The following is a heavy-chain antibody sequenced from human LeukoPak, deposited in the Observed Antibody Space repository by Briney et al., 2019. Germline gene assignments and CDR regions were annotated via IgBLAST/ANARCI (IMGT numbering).Heavy chain of an antibody. Sequence: ASVKVSCKAFGFTFTSSVVQWVRQARGQRLEGIGWIVVCSGNTNYAQKFQERVTLTRDIYTSTAYMELSNLRSEDTAVYYCAAEPFGTYYGFDYWGQGTLVTVSS. CDR3: AAEPFGTYYGFDY. CDR2: IVVCSGNT. CDR1: GFTFTSSV. J-gene: IGHJ4*02. V-gene: IGHV1-58*01. D-gene: IGHD1-26*01.